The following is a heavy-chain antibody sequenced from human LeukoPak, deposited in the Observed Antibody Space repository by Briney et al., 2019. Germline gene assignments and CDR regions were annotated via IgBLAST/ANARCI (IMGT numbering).Heavy chain of an antibody. CDR1: GFTFSSYA. CDR2: ISGSGGST. CDR3: AKDFDGYSYGTLDY. D-gene: IGHD5-18*01. V-gene: IGHV3-23*01. J-gene: IGHJ4*02. Sequence: PGGSLRLSCAASGFTFSSYAMSWVRQAPGKGLEWVSAISGSGGSTYYADSVKGRFTISRDNSKNTLYLQMNSLRAEDTAVYYCAKDFDGYSYGTLDYWGQGTLVTVSS.